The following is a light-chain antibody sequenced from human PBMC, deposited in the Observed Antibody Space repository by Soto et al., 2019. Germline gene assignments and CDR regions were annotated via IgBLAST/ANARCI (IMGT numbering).Light chain of an antibody. CDR2: DVN. CDR1: SSDVGGYDY. V-gene: IGLV2-14*01. Sequence: QSVLTQPASVSGSPGQSITISCTGTSSDVGGYDYVSWYQQHPDKAPELMIYDVNNRPSGVSNRFSGSKSGNTASLTISGLQAVFKADSTSNIYTICMYVVGTVSKVT. CDR3: NIYTICMYV. J-gene: IGLJ1*01.